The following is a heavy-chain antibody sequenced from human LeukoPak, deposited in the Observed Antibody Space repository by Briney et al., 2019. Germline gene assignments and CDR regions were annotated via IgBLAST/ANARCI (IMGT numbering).Heavy chain of an antibody. V-gene: IGHV3-21*01. CDR2: ISSGRTYR. J-gene: IGHJ2*01. Sequence: PGGSLRLSCEASGFTFTIYAMNWVRQAPGKGLEWVSSISSGRTYRYYADSVKGRFTISRDNAKNSLYLQMNSLRAEDTAVYYCSGSETTRYSPREWEYWYFDLWGRGTLVTVSS. CDR3: SGSETTRYSPREWEYWYFDL. CDR1: GFTFTIYA. D-gene: IGHD3-9*01.